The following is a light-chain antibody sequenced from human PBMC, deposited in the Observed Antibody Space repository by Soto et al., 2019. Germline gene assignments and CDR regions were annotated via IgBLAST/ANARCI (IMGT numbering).Light chain of an antibody. J-gene: IGLJ2*01. CDR2: EVT. CDR3: SSYTSGSTHVL. CDR1: TSDVGGYNY. V-gene: IGLV2-14*01. Sequence: QSVLTQPASVSGSPGQSITISCTGSTSDVGGYNYVSWYQQHHGNLPKLMIYEVTYRPSGISDRFSGSQSGNTASLTISGLQTEDEAEYYCSSYTSGSTHVLFGGGTKLTVL.